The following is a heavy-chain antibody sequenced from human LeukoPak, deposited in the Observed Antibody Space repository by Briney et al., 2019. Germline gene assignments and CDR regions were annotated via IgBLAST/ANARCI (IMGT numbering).Heavy chain of an antibody. CDR3: AREEWFGELSKFDY. CDR2: IKSDGSER. V-gene: IGHV3-7*01. Sequence: GGSLRLSCAASGFTFSSHWMSWVRQAPGKGLEWVANIKSDGSERYYVDSVKGRFTISRDSAKNSLSLQMNSLRVEDTALYYCAREEWFGELSKFDYWGQGTLVTVSS. CDR1: GFTFSSHW. J-gene: IGHJ4*02. D-gene: IGHD3-10*01.